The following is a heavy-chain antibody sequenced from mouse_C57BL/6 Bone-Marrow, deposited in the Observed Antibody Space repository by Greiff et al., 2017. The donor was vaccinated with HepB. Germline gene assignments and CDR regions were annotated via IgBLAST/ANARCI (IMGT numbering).Heavy chain of an antibody. CDR2: ISSGGSYT. J-gene: IGHJ2*01. V-gene: IGHV5-6*01. CDR3: ARHPFEPPITTVHYFDY. Sequence: VQLKESGGDLVKPGGSLKLSCAASGFTFSSYGMSWVRQTPDKRLEWVATISSGGSYTYYPDSVKGRFTISRDNAKNTLYLQMSSLKSEDTAMYYCARHPFEPPITTVHYFDYWGQGTTLTVSS. CDR1: GFTFSSYG. D-gene: IGHD1-1*01.